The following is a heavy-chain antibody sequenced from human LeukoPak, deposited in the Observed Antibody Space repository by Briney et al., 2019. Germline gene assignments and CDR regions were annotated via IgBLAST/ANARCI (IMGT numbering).Heavy chain of an antibody. CDR1: GFTFSSYG. V-gene: IGHV3-30*03. Sequence: GGSLRLSCAASGFTFSSYGMHWVRQAPGKGLEWVTVISYDGRKKNYVDSVKGRFTISRDNYKNTVYLQMNSLRAEDTAVYYCARAPSRYCSGGSCERGIFDYWGQGTLVTVSS. CDR2: ISYDGRKK. CDR3: ARAPSRYCSGGSCERGIFDY. D-gene: IGHD2-15*01. J-gene: IGHJ4*02.